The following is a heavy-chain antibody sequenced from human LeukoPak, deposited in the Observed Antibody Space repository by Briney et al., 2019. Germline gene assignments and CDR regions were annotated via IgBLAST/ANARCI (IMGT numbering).Heavy chain of an antibody. D-gene: IGHD4-11*01. CDR3: AREGYSDYVAVY. V-gene: IGHV1-46*01. CDR1: GYTFTSYY. Sequence: ASVKVSCKASGYTFTSYYMHWVRQAPGQGLEWMGIINPSGGSTSYAQKFQGRVTMTRDMSTSTVYMELSSLRSEDTAVYYCAREGYSDYVAVYWGQGTLVTVSS. J-gene: IGHJ4*02. CDR2: INPSGGST.